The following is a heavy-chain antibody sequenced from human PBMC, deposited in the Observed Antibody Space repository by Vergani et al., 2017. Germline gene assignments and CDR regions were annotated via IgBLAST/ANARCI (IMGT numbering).Heavy chain of an antibody. V-gene: IGHV1-2*02. J-gene: IGHJ5*02. Sequence: QVQLVQSGAEVKKPGSSVKVSCKASGGTFSSYAISWVRQAPGQGLEWMGGINPNSGGTNYAQKFQGRVTMTRDTSISTAYMELSRLRSDDTAVYYCARGYCSSTSCYGGWFDPWGQGTLVTVSS. D-gene: IGHD2-2*01. CDR3: ARGYCSSTSCYGGWFDP. CDR2: INPNSGGT. CDR1: GGTFSSYA.